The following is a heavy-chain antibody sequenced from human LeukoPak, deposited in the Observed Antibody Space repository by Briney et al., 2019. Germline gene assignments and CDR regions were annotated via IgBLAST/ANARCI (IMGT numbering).Heavy chain of an antibody. Sequence: PGGSLRLSCAASGFTFSSYAMHWVRQAPGKGLEWVAVISYDGSNKYYADSVKGRFTISRDNSKNTLYLQMNSLRAEDTAVYYCARDRYYYGSGSWAGLLGYYGMDVWGQGTTVTVSS. CDR1: GFTFSSYA. CDR3: ARDRYYYGSGSWAGLLGYYGMDV. CDR2: ISYDGSNK. D-gene: IGHD3-10*01. V-gene: IGHV3-30-3*01. J-gene: IGHJ6*02.